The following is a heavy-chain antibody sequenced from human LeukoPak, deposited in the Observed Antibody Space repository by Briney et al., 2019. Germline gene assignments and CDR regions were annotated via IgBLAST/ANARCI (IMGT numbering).Heavy chain of an antibody. CDR2: ISAYNGNT. V-gene: IGHV1-18*01. J-gene: IGHJ4*02. CDR1: GYTFTSYG. Sequence: ASVKVSCKASGYTFTSYGISWVRQAPGQGLEWMGWISAYNGNTNYAQKLQGRVTMTTDTSTSTAYMELRSPRSDDTAVYYCARDPGVRNWNGPQFDYWGQGTLVTVSS. D-gene: IGHD1-20*01. CDR3: ARDPGVRNWNGPQFDY.